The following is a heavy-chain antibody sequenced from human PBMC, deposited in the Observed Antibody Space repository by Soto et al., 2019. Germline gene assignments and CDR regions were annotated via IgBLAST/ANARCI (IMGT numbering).Heavy chain of an antibody. Sequence: ASVKVSCKASGYTITSYAMHWVRQAPGQRLEWMGWINAGNGNTKYSQKFQGRVTITRDTSASTAYMELSSLRSEDTAVYYCAREWDEVVPAAMYNWFDPWGQGTLVTVSS. CDR1: GYTITSYA. J-gene: IGHJ5*02. V-gene: IGHV1-3*01. CDR3: AREWDEVVPAAMYNWFDP. D-gene: IGHD2-2*01. CDR2: INAGNGNT.